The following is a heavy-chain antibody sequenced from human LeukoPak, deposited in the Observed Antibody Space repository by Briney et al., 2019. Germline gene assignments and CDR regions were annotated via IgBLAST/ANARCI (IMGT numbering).Heavy chain of an antibody. CDR1: GGTFSSYA. CDR2: IIPIFGTA. J-gene: IGHJ6*03. D-gene: IGHD6-25*01. CDR3: ARVRDEVSTEAARYYYYYMDV. Sequence: GASVKVSCKASGGTFSSYAISWVRQAPGQGLEWMGGIIPIFGTANYAQKFQGRVTITADESTSTAYMELSSLRSEDTAVYYCARVRDEVSTEAARYYYYYMDVWGKGTTVTVSS. V-gene: IGHV1-69*01.